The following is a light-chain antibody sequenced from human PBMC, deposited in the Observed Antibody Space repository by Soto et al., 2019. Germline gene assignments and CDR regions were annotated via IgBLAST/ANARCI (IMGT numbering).Light chain of an antibody. CDR1: QGIRTD. J-gene: IGKJ1*01. CDR2: DAT. V-gene: IGKV1-17*01. Sequence: DIQLTQSPSSLSASVGDRVTITCRASQGIRTDLGWYQQKPGKAPKRLIYDATRLQSGVPSRFSGSGSGTEFTLTISSLQPEDFATYDCLQHNGYSWTFGQGTKVEIK. CDR3: LQHNGYSWT.